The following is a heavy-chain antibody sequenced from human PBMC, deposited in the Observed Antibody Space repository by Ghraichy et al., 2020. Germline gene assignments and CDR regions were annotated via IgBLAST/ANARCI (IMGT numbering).Heavy chain of an antibody. CDR3: ARLGPTLPNYYYYGMDV. D-gene: IGHD5/OR15-5a*01. CDR1: GYSFTSYW. J-gene: IGHJ6*02. Sequence: GGSLNISCKGSGYSFTSYWIGWVRQMPGKGLEWMGIIYPGDSDTRYSPSFQGQVTISADKSISTAYLQWSSLKASDTAMYYCARLGPTLPNYYYYGMDVWGQGTTVTVSS. CDR2: IYPGDSDT. V-gene: IGHV5-51*01.